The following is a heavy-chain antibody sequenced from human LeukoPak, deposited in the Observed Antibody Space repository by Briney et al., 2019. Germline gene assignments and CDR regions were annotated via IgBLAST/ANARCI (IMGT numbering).Heavy chain of an antibody. Sequence: GGSLRLSCAASGFTFSSYAMSWVRQAPGKGLEWVSAISGSGGSTYYADSVKGRFTISRDNSKNTLYLQMNSLRAEDTAVYYCAKDRRGYSGYGGAFDIWGQGTMVTVSS. CDR3: AKDRRGYSGYGGAFDI. CDR1: GFTFSSYA. D-gene: IGHD5-12*01. V-gene: IGHV3-23*01. J-gene: IGHJ3*02. CDR2: ISGSGGST.